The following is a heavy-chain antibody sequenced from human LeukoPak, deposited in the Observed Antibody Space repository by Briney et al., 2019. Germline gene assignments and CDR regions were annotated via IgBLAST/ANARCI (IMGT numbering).Heavy chain of an antibody. Sequence: GRSLRLSCAASGFTFSSYAMHWVRQAPGKGLEWVAVISYDGSNKYYADSVKGRFTISRDNSKNTLYLQMNSLRAEDTAVYYCARDTKLSIAASWGQGTLVTVSS. D-gene: IGHD6-6*01. CDR2: ISYDGSNK. J-gene: IGHJ5*02. CDR1: GFTFSSYA. CDR3: ARDTKLSIAAS. V-gene: IGHV3-30-3*01.